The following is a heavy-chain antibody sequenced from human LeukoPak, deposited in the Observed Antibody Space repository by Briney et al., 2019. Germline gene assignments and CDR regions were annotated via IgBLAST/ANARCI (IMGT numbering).Heavy chain of an antibody. V-gene: IGHV3-21*01. D-gene: IGHD2-15*01. Sequence: GGSLRLSCAASGFTFSSYSMNWVRQTPGKGLEWVSSISSSSSYIYYADSVKGRFTISRDNAKNSLYLQMNSLRAEDTAVYYCARDLWSYCSGGSCYPFDDYWGQGTLVTVSS. CDR2: ISSSSSYI. CDR3: ARDLWSYCSGGSCYPFDDY. J-gene: IGHJ4*02. CDR1: GFTFSSYS.